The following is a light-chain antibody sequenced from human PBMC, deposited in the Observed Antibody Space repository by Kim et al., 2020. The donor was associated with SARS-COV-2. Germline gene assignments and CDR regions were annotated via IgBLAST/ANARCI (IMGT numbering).Light chain of an antibody. J-gene: IGKJ4*01. CDR2: DAS. Sequence: ASVGDRVTITCRASQTISSWLAWYQQKPGKAPKHLIYDASTLESGVPSRFSGSDSGTEFTLTISNLQSDEFATYYCQQYNGLLVTFGGGTKVDIK. CDR1: QTISSW. V-gene: IGKV1-5*01. CDR3: QQYNGLLVT.